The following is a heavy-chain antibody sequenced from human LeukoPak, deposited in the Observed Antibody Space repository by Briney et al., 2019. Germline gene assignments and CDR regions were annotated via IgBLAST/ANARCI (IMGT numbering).Heavy chain of an antibody. CDR3: ARTTSFDY. J-gene: IGHJ4*02. CDR1: GYTFTDYY. Sequence: SCKASGYTFTDYYMNWVRQAPGKGLEWVSYITISGSTIYYADSVKGRFTISRDNAKNSLYLQMNSLRAEDTAVYYCARTTSFDYWGQGTLVTVCS. D-gene: IGHD1-1*01. CDR2: ITISGSTI. V-gene: IGHV3-11*04.